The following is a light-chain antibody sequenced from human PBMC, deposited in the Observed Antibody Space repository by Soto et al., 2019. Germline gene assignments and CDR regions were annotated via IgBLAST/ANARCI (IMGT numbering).Light chain of an antibody. CDR3: QSYDTTLSSWV. CDR1: SSNIGAGYD. V-gene: IGLV1-40*01. Sequence: QSVLTQAPSVSAAPGQRVTISCTGSSSNIGAGYDVQWYQHLPGTAPKLLIHGNTNRPSGVPDRFSGSKSGTSASLAITALQAEDEGDYYCQSYDTTLSSWVFGGGTKLTVL. J-gene: IGLJ3*02. CDR2: GNT.